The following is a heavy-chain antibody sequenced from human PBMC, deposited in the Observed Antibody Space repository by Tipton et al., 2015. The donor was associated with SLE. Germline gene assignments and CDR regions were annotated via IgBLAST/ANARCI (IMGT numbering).Heavy chain of an antibody. J-gene: IGHJ4*02. CDR2: ISGSGGST. V-gene: IGHV3-23*01. D-gene: IGHD6-13*01. CDR1: GFTFSSYA. Sequence: SLRLSCAASGFTFSSYAMSWVRQAPGKGLEWVSAISGSGGSTYYADSVKGRFTVSRDNSKNTLYLQMNSLRAEDTAVYYCAKVVIAAAGTWYFDYWGQGTLVTVSS. CDR3: AKVVIAAAGTWYFDY.